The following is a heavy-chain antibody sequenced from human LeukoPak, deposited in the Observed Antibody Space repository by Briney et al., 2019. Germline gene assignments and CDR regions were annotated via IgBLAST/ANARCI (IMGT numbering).Heavy chain of an antibody. D-gene: IGHD2-15*01. V-gene: IGHV3-23*01. J-gene: IGHJ5*02. CDR1: GFTFSSYA. CDR3: AKDKLGYCSGGSCYSFWFDP. CDR2: ISGCGGST. Sequence: PGGSLRLFCAASGFTFSSYAMRWVRQAPGKGLEWVSAISGCGGSTYYADSVKGRFTISRDNSKNTLYLQMNGQRAEDTAVYYCAKDKLGYCSGGSCYSFWFDPWGQGTLVTVSS.